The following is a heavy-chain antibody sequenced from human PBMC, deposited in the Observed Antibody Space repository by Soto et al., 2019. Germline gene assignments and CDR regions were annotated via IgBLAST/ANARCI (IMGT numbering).Heavy chain of an antibody. CDR3: AKDSPGPTHHFFFYYMDV. V-gene: IGHV3-30*18. J-gene: IGHJ6*03. CDR1: GFDFSITG. CDR2: ISYDGGHA. D-gene: IGHD1-1*01. Sequence: QVQLVESGGGVVQPGKSLTLSCAASGFDFSITGIHWVRQAPGKGLEWVAVISYDGGHAFYADSVKGRFTISRDNSKNTLFLQMNSLRGDDTAVYFCAKDSPGPTHHFFFYYMDVWGKGTTVIVSS.